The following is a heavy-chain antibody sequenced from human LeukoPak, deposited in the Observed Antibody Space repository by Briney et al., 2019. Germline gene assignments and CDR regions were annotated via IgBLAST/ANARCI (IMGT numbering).Heavy chain of an antibody. V-gene: IGHV3-33*06. CDR2: IWYDGSNK. CDR3: AKDRDGYDSSEIDY. CDR1: GFTFSSYG. D-gene: IGHD3-22*01. Sequence: GRPLRLSCAASGFTFSSYGMHWVRQAPGKGLEWVAVIWYDGSNKYYADSVKGRFTISRDNSKNTLYLQMNSLRAEDTAVYYCAKDRDGYDSSEIDYWGQGTLVTVSS. J-gene: IGHJ4*02.